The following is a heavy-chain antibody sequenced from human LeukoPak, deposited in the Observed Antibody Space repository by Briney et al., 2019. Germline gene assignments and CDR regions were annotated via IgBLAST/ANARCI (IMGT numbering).Heavy chain of an antibody. Sequence: GGSLRLSCAASGFTFSSYAMHWVRQAPGKGLEWVAVISYDGSNKYYADSVKGRFTISRDNSKNTLYLQMNSLRAEDTAVYYCASLRPLIVATSGDWFDPWGQGTLVTVSS. CDR3: ASLRPLIVATSGDWFDP. V-gene: IGHV3-30-3*01. J-gene: IGHJ5*02. D-gene: IGHD5-12*01. CDR2: ISYDGSNK. CDR1: GFTFSSYA.